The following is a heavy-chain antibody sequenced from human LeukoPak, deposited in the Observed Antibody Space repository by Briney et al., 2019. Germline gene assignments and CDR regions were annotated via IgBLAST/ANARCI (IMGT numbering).Heavy chain of an antibody. V-gene: IGHV3-21*04. D-gene: IGHD6-19*01. CDR3: AREPQDSSGWYQPYFDY. CDR2: ISSGSSYI. J-gene: IGHJ4*02. Sequence: GGSLRLSCVASGFTFSSRSMNWVRQAPGKGLEWVSYISSGSSYIHYADSVKGRFTTSRDNAKMSLYLQMNSLRAEDTAVYYCAREPQDSSGWYQPYFDYWGQGTLVTVSS. CDR1: GFTFSSRS.